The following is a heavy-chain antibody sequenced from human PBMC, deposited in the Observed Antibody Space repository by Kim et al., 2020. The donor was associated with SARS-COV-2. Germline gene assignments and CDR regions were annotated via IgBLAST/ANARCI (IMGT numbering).Heavy chain of an antibody. Sequence: SLKSRVTISVDTSKNQFSLKLSSVTAADTAVYYCARGGVVVAATHDAFDIWGQGTMVTVSS. V-gene: IGHV4-34*01. CDR3: ARGGVVVAATHDAFDI. D-gene: IGHD2-15*01. J-gene: IGHJ3*02.